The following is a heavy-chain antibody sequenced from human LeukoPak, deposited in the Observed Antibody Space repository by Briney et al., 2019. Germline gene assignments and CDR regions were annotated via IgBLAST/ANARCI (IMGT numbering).Heavy chain of an antibody. CDR2: IIPIFSTA. V-gene: IGHV1-69*13. CDR3: ARDLSYYCGGDCYYDY. J-gene: IGHJ4*02. Sequence: ASVKVSCKASGGTFSSYAISWVRQAPGQGLEWMGGIIPIFSTANYAQKFQGRVTITADESTSTAYMELSSLRSEDTAVYYCARDLSYYCGGDCYYDYWGQGTLVTVSS. D-gene: IGHD2-21*02. CDR1: GGTFSSYA.